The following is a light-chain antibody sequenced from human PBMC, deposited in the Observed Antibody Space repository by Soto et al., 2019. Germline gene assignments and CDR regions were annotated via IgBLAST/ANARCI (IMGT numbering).Light chain of an antibody. Sequence: EIVMTQSPATLSVSPGERATLSCRAGQNIHTNLAWYQQKPXXXPXXXXXXXYTGATGLTARLSGTGSGKEFTLTINSLQAEDCAVYYCQQYYNWPSTFGQGTRMDI. CDR2: XXY. V-gene: IGKV3-15*01. J-gene: IGKJ5*01. CDR3: QQYYNWPST. CDR1: QNIHTN.